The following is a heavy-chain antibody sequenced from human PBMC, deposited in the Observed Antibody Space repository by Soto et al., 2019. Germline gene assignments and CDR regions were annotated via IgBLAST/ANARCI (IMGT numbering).Heavy chain of an antibody. J-gene: IGHJ4*02. Sequence: GGWRSHSGASAGVPLTEHGMHWVRQATGKGLEWVSRMNSDGSETDYADSVKGRFTDSRDNAKNTLYLQMNSLRAEDTAVYYCATAEVDYWGPGTPVTFSS. V-gene: IGHV3-74*01. CDR1: GVPLTEHG. CDR3: ATAEVDY. CDR2: MNSDGSET.